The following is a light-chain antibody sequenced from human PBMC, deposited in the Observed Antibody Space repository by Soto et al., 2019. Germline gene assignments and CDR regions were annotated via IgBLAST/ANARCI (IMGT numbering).Light chain of an antibody. CDR2: GAC. CDR3: QQYVSWT. J-gene: IGKJ1*01. CDR1: QTFSSIY. Sequence: EIALTQSPGTLSLSPGERATLSCRASQTFSSIYLAWYQQKPRQAPRLLIYGACSRATGIPDRFSGSGSGTDVTLTSSRLEPVDFAVYYCQQYVSWTFGQGTKVEIK. V-gene: IGKV3-20*01.